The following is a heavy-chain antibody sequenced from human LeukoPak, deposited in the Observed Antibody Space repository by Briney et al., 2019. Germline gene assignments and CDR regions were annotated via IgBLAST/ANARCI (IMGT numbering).Heavy chain of an antibody. CDR1: GFTLSDYC. CDR3: ARHFSSYYDSTSHYRDAYFDY. V-gene: IGHV3-11*04. D-gene: IGHD3-22*01. J-gene: IGHJ4*02. CDR2: IGSSASAI. Sequence: AGSLRLSCAGSGFTLSDYCLSWVRQAPGQGLEWGSYIGSSASAIYYADSVKGRFTISRDNPKHTLYLQLNSLRTEDTAVYYCARHFSSYYDSTSHYRDAYFDYWGQGTLVTVSS.